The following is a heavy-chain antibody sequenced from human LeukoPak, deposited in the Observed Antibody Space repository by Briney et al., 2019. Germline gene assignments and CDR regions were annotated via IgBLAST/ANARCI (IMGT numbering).Heavy chain of an antibody. CDR2: ISDSGITI. CDR1: EFTFSNYA. Sequence: GGSLRLSCAASEFTFSNYAMNWVRQAPGKGLEWVSYISDSGITIYYADSVQGRFTISRDNAKNSLYLQMNRLRAEDTAVYYCARNVNFWSGTSDTQREYNWFDPWGQGTLVTVSS. J-gene: IGHJ5*02. CDR3: ARNVNFWSGTSDTQREYNWFDP. D-gene: IGHD3-3*01. V-gene: IGHV3-48*03.